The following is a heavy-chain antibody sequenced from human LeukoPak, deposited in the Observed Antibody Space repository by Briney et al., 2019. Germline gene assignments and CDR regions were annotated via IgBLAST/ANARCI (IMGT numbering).Heavy chain of an antibody. CDR2: IFYTGNT. V-gene: IGHV4-59*13. CDR1: GDYISNYY. D-gene: IGHD3-3*01. J-gene: IGHJ4*02. Sequence: PSETLSLTCTVSGDYISNYYWSWVRQPPGKRLEWIGYIFYTGNTNYNPSLESRVTISLDKAKNQFSLKVNSVTAADTAVYYCARGVKSTYYDFWSVPSLDCWGQGTLVTVSS. CDR3: ARGVKSTYYDFWSVPSLDC.